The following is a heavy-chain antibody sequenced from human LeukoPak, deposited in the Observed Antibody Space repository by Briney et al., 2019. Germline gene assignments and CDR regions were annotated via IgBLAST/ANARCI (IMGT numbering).Heavy chain of an antibody. CDR2: IKRKTDGGTT. J-gene: IGHJ4*02. V-gene: IGHV3-15*07. Sequence: GGSLRLSCAASGFTFSSYSMNWVRQAPGKGLEWVGRIKRKTDGGTTDYAAPVKGRFTISRDDSKNTLYLQMNSLKTEDTAVYYCTTGNWGPHWGQGTLVTVSS. CDR3: TTGNWGPH. CDR1: GFTFSSYS. D-gene: IGHD7-27*01.